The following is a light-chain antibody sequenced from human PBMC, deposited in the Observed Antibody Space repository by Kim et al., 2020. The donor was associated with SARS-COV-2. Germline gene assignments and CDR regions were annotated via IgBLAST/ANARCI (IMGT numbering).Light chain of an antibody. V-gene: IGKV3-15*01. CDR2: DAS. Sequence: EIVMTQSPATLSVSPGERATLSCRASRSVSSNLAWYQQKPGQAPKLLIYDASTRASGIPARFSGSGAGTEFTLTISSLQSEDFAVYYCQQYESWPPYTFGQGTKLEI. CDR3: QQYESWPPYT. CDR1: RSVSSN. J-gene: IGKJ2*01.